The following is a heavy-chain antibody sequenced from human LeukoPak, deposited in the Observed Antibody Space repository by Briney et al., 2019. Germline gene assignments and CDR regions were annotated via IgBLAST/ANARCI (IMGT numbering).Heavy chain of an antibody. V-gene: IGHV3-43D*03. J-gene: IGHJ4*02. Sequence: GGSLLLSCAASGFTFDDYAMHWVRPAPGKGLEWVSLISWDGGSTYYADSVKGRFTISRDNSKNSLYLQMNSLRAEDTALYYCAKATIAARFVGYYFDYWGQGTLVTVSS. CDR3: AKATIAARFVGYYFDY. D-gene: IGHD6-6*01. CDR1: GFTFDDYA. CDR2: ISWDGGST.